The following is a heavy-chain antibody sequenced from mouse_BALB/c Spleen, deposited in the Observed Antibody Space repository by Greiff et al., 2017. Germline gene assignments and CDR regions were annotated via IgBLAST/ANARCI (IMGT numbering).Heavy chain of an antibody. V-gene: IGHV5-17*02. J-gene: IGHJ3*01. CDR1: GFTFSSFG. Sequence: EVMLVESGGGLVQPGGSRKLSCAASGFTFSSFGMHWVRQAPEKGLEWVAYISSGSSTIYYADTVKGRFTISRDNPKNTLFLQMTSLRSEDTAMYYCADDGYYPLAYWGQGTLVTVSA. D-gene: IGHD2-3*01. CDR3: ADDGYYPLAY. CDR2: ISSGSSTI.